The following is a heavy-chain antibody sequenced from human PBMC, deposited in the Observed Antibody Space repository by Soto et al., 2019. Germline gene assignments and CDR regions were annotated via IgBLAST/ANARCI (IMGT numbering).Heavy chain of an antibody. CDR3: AKEPSPNYYDSSGYYDY. CDR2: IAYDGSNK. CDR1: GFTFSTYC. D-gene: IGHD3-22*01. Sequence: GGSLRLSCAASGFTFSTYCMHWVRQAPGKGLEWVAVIAYDGSNKYYADSVKGRFTISRDNSKNTLSLQMNSLRAEDTAVYYCAKEPSPNYYDSSGYYDYWGQGTLVTVSS. J-gene: IGHJ4*02. V-gene: IGHV3-30*18.